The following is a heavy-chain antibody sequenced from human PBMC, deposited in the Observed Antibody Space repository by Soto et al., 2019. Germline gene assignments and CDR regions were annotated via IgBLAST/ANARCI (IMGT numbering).Heavy chain of an antibody. V-gene: IGHV3-30*03. J-gene: IGHJ4*02. CDR2: ISYDGIDE. Sequence: QVQLVESGGGVVQPGTSLKLSCATSGFIFTSFGMHWLRQAPGKGLEWVAVISYDGIDENYADSVKGRFAISRDNYNSMEYLEMNMLEVEDTAFYYCAADVRAMATVAQDVSWAQGTLVTVSA. CDR3: AADVRAMATVAQDVS. CDR1: GFIFTSFG. D-gene: IGHD3-10*01.